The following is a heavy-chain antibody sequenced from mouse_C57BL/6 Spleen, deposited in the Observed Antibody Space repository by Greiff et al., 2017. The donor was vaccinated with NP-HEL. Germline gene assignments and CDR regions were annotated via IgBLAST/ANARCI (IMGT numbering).Heavy chain of an antibody. D-gene: IGHD3-2*02. CDR1: GFTFSSYT. CDR3: ARHSSGPYYAMDY. V-gene: IGHV5-9*01. J-gene: IGHJ4*01. CDR2: ISGGGGNT. Sequence: EVKVVESGGGLVKPGGSLKLSCAASGFTFSSYTMSWVRQTPEKRLEWVATISGGGGNTYYPDSVKGRFTISRDNAKNTLYLQMSSLRSEDTALYYCARHSSGPYYAMDYWGQGTSVTVSS.